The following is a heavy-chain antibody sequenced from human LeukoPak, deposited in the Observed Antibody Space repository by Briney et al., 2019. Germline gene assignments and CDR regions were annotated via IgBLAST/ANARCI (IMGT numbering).Heavy chain of an antibody. J-gene: IGHJ4*02. CDR1: GFTFSTYG. V-gene: IGHV3-23*01. CDR2: VSGSGSTT. D-gene: IGHD3-9*01. Sequence: PGGSLRLSCAASGFTFSTYGMNWVRQAPGKGLEWVSAVSGSGSTTYYARSVKGRFTISRDNSKNTLYLQMNSLRAEDTAVYYCAKEANDILTGYYVAGGYFDYWGQGTLVTVSS. CDR3: AKEANDILTGYYVAGGYFDY.